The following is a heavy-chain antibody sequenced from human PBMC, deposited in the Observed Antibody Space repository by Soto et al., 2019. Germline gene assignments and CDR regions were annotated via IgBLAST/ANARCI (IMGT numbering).Heavy chain of an antibody. CDR3: ASGIGDFWSGYPPS. J-gene: IGHJ4*02. V-gene: IGHV1-18*04. D-gene: IGHD3-3*01. CDR2: ISAYNGNP. CDR1: GYPYTTYG. Sequence: ASVKVSCKASGYPYTTYGINWVRQAPGQGLEWMGWISAYNGNPHYAQRLQGRVTMTTDTSTSTAYMELRSLRSDDTAVYFCASGIGDFWSGYPPSWGQGTLVTVSS.